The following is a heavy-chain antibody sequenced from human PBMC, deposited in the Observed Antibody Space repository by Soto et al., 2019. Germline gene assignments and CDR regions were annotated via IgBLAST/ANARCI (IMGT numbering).Heavy chain of an antibody. J-gene: IGHJ4*02. CDR2: INPSGGST. CDR1: GYTFTSYY. Sequence: QVQLVQSGAEVKNPGASVKVSCKASGYTFTSYYMHWVRQAPGQGLEWMGIINPSGGSTSYAQKFQGRVTMTRDTSTSTVYMELSSLRSEDTAVYYCARGGLTTVPLTSGDYWGQGTLVTVSS. V-gene: IGHV1-46*03. CDR3: ARGGLTTVPLTSGDY. D-gene: IGHD4-17*01.